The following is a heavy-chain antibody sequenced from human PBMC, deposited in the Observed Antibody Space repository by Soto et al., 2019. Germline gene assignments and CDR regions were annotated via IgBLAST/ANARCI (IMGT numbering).Heavy chain of an antibody. CDR2: ISSSSSYI. D-gene: IGHD1-26*01. CDR1: GFTFSSYS. V-gene: IGHV3-21*01. CDR3: AREGAIVGRGGMDV. J-gene: IGHJ6*02. Sequence: EVQLVESGGGLVKPGGSLRLSCAASGFTFSSYSMNWVRQAPGKGLEWVSSISSSSSYIYYADSVKGRFTNSRDNAKNSLYVQMNSLRAEDTAVYYCAREGAIVGRGGMDVWGQGTTVTVSS.